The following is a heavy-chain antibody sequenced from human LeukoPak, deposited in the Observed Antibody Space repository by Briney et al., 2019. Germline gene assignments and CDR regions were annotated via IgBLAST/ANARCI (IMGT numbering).Heavy chain of an antibody. V-gene: IGHV5-51*01. CDR2: IYSGDSDT. CDR1: GYPFTSYW. Sequence: GESLKISCKGSGYPFTSYWIGWVRQMPGKGLGWMGIIYSGDSDTRYSPSFQGQVTISADKSISTAYLQWSSLKASDTAMYYCAINARLIAAAGYDAFDIWGQGTMITVSS. J-gene: IGHJ3*02. CDR3: AINARLIAAAGYDAFDI. D-gene: IGHD6-13*01.